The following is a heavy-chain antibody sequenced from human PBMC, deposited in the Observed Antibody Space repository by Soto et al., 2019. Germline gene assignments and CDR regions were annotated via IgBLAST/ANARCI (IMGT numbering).Heavy chain of an antibody. CDR1: GGTFISYA. D-gene: IGHD6-13*01. J-gene: IGHJ2*01. CDR2: IIPIFGTL. V-gene: IGHV1-69*12. CDR3: ARERDGYVEQFWYFDL. Sequence: QVQLVQSGAEVKKPGSSVKVSCKASGGTFISYAINWVRQAPGQGLEWMGGIIPIFGTLIYAQTFQGRVAVTADESTSTASMGLSSLTSADPAVSYCARERDGYVEQFWYFDLWGRGTLVTVSS.